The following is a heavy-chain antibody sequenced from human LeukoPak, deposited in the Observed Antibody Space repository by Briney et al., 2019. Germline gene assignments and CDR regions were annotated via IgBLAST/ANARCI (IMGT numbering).Heavy chain of an antibody. D-gene: IGHD3-22*01. CDR2: ISSSDSTI. Sequence: GGSLRLSCAASGFPFSSHWLSWIRQAPGKGLEWVSYISSSDSTIYYADSVKGRFTISRDNAKNSLYLQMNSLRAEDTAVYYCAGRPVDYYDSSGYGGYYFDYWGQGTLVTVSS. CDR1: GFPFSSHW. J-gene: IGHJ4*02. CDR3: AGRPVDYYDSSGYGGYYFDY. V-gene: IGHV3-11*01.